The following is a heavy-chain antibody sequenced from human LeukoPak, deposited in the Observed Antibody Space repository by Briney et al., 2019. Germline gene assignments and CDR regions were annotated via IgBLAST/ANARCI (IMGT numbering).Heavy chain of an antibody. J-gene: IGHJ4*02. CDR3: ARNKYCSGGSCYAGRLDY. CDR2: INHSGST. CDR1: GGSFSGYY. V-gene: IGHV4-34*01. Sequence: SETLSLTCAVYGGSFSGYYCSWIRQPPGKGLEWIVEINHSGSTNYNPSLMSRVTISVDTSKNQFSLKLSSVTAPDTAVYYCARNKYCSGGSCYAGRLDYWGQGTLVTVSS. D-gene: IGHD2-15*01.